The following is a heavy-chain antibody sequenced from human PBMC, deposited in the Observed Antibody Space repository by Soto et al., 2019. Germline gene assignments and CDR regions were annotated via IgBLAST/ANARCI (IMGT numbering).Heavy chain of an antibody. V-gene: IGHV1-18*01. J-gene: IGHJ4*02. CDR2: ISAHNGNT. CDR1: GYGFTTYG. CDR3: ARGRKGDY. Sequence: QVHLVQSGAEVKKPGASVKVSCKGSGYGFTTYGITWVRPAPGQGLEWMAWISAHNGNTNYAQKLQASGTGTRDTSTSTAYMELRGLRSDDTAVYSCARGRKGDYWGQGPRVTVSS.